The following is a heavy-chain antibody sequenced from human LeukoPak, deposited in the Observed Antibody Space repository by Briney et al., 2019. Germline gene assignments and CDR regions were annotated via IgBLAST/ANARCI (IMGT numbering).Heavy chain of an antibody. J-gene: IGHJ4*02. D-gene: IGHD6-25*01. Sequence: SETLSLTCTVSGGSISSSSYYWSWIRQPAGKGLEWIGHIYPSGSTNYNPSLKSRVAMSMDTSKNQFSLKVTSVTAADTAVYFCAKEGSSRYDYWGQGTLVTVSS. CDR3: AKEGSSRYDY. CDR1: GGSISSSSYY. V-gene: IGHV4-61*09. CDR2: IYPSGST.